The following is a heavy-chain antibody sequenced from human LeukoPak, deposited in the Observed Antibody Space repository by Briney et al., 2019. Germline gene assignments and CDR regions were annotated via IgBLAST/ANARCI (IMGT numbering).Heavy chain of an antibody. CDR3: ASGSPFDY. D-gene: IGHD1-26*01. V-gene: IGHV3-53*01. J-gene: IGHJ4*02. CDR1: GFTFSNYA. Sequence: PGGSLRLSCAASGFTFSNYAMTWVRQAPGKGLEWVSVIYSGGSTYYADSVRGRFTISRDNSKNTLYLQMNSLRAEDTAVYYCASGSPFDYWGQGTLVTVSS. CDR2: IYSGGST.